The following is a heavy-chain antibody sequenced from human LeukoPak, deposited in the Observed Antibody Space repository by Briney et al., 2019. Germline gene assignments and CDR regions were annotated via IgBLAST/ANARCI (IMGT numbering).Heavy chain of an antibody. J-gene: IGHJ4*02. CDR1: GFTFDDYA. CDR2: ISWNSGSI. CDR3: AKQGLGFDY. Sequence: PGRSLRLSCAASGFTFDDYAMHWVRQAPGKGLEWVSGISWNSGSIGYADSVKGRFTISRDNAKNSLYLQMNSPRAEDTALYYCAKQGLGFDYWGQGTLVTVSS. V-gene: IGHV3-9*01.